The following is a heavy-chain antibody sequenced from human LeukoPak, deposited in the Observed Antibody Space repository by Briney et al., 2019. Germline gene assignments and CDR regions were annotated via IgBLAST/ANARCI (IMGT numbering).Heavy chain of an antibody. D-gene: IGHD6-6*01. Sequence: PSETLSLTCTVSGGSISSYYLNWIRQPPGKGLEWIGYIYYSGSTNYNPSLKSRVTTLVDTSKNQFSLRLSSVTAADTAVYYCAREYSSSSGRRAFDFWGQGTMVTVSS. J-gene: IGHJ3*01. V-gene: IGHV4-59*08. CDR3: AREYSSSSGRRAFDF. CDR2: IYYSGST. CDR1: GGSISSYY.